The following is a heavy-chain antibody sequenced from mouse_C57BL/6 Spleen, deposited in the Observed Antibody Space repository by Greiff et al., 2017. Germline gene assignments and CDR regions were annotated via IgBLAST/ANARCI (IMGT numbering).Heavy chain of an antibody. CDR3: ARHGGYGSSKYYFDY. CDR2: ISSGGSYT. CDR1: GFTFSSYG. D-gene: IGHD1-1*01. Sequence: EVKLQESGGDLVKPGGSLKLSCAASGFTFSSYGMSWVRQTPDKRLEWVATISSGGSYTYYPDSVKGRFTISRDNAKNTLYLQMSSLKSEDTAMYYCARHGGYGSSKYYFDYWGQGTTLTVSS. J-gene: IGHJ2*01. V-gene: IGHV5-6*01.